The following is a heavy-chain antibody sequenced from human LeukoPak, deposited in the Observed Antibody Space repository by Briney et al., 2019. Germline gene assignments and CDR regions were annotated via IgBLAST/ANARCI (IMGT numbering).Heavy chain of an antibody. CDR3: ARLTDYYDSSGYEYYFDY. CDR2: IYPGDSDT. V-gene: IGHV5-51*01. CDR1: GYSFTSYW. J-gene: IGHJ4*02. D-gene: IGHD3-22*01. Sequence: GESLKISCKGSGYSFTSYWIGWVRQMPGKGLEWMGIIYPGDSDTRYRPSFQGQVTISADKSISTAYLQWSSLKASDTAMYYCARLTDYYDSSGYEYYFDYWGQGTLVTVSS.